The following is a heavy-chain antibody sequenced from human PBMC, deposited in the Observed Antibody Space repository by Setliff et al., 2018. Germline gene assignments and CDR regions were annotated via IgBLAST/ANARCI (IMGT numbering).Heavy chain of an antibody. V-gene: IGHV1-18*01. Sequence: ASVKVSCKASGYTFEYFGISWVRQAPGRGLEWMGWISGHNGKTNIAQKFQGRLTMTTDTTTAYMELWSLTYDDTATYFCAKEPALSLTESIRRSYYDYALDVWGQGTTVTVSS. CDR2: ISGHNGKT. CDR1: GYTFEYFG. D-gene: IGHD3-10*01. J-gene: IGHJ6*02. CDR3: AKEPALSLTESIRRSYYDYALDV.